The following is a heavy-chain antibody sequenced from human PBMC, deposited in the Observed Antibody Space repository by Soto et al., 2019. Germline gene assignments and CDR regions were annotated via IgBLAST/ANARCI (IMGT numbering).Heavy chain of an antibody. Sequence: QRLEWMGWINPNSGGTNYAQKFQGWVTMTRDTSISTAYMELSRLRSDDTAVYYCARGASSYDFWSGYYTPNPFYYFDYWGQGTLVTVSS. V-gene: IGHV1-2*04. D-gene: IGHD3-3*01. CDR2: INPNSGGT. J-gene: IGHJ4*02. CDR3: ARGASSYDFWSGYYTPNPFYYFDY.